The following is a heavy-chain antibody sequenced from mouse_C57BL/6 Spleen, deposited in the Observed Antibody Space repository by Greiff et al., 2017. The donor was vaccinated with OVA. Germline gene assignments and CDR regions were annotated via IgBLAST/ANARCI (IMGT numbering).Heavy chain of an antibody. CDR1: GYTFTDYY. Sequence: QVQLQQSGAELVRPGASVKLSCKASGYTFTDYYINWVKQRPGQGLEWIARIYPGSGNTYYNEKFKGKATLTAEKSSSTAYMQLSSLTSEDSAVYFCATPITTVVARGDYYAMDYWGQGTSVTVSS. V-gene: IGHV1-76*01. CDR3: ATPITTVVARGDYYAMDY. CDR2: IYPGSGNT. D-gene: IGHD1-1*01. J-gene: IGHJ4*01.